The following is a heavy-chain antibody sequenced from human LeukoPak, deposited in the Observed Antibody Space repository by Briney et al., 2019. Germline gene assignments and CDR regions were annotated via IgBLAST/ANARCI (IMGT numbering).Heavy chain of an antibody. CDR3: ARDGDTAIRGVNFDY. J-gene: IGHJ4*02. CDR1: EFTFITLV. D-gene: IGHD3-10*01. Sequence: GGSLDLSCPPPEFTFITLVINWFPRAPAKGREGVPVISYDGNNKYYADSVKGRFTISRDNSKNTLYLQMNNLITEDTAVYYCARDGDTAIRGVNFDYWGQGTLVTVSS. V-gene: IGHV3-30-3*01. CDR2: ISYDGNNK.